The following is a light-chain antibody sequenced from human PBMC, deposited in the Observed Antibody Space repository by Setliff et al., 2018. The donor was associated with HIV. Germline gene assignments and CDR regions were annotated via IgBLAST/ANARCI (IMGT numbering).Light chain of an antibody. J-gene: IGLJ1*01. CDR3: CSYAGSHTFV. Sequence: QSALTQPRSVSGSPGQSVTISCTGTTSDVGGYNFVSWYQHHPGKAPKLMIYDVIKRPSGVHDRFSGSKSGNTASLTISGLQAEDEADYYCCSYAGSHTFVFGTGTKVTVL. CDR2: DVI. CDR1: TSDVGGYNF. V-gene: IGLV2-11*01.